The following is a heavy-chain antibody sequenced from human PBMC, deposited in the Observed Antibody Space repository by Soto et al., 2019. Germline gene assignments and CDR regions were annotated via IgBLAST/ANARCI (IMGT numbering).Heavy chain of an antibody. CDR2: ISSTSTYI. D-gene: IGHD3-10*01. Sequence: EVQLVESGGGLVKPGGSLRLSCAASGFIFSSYSMNWVRQAPGKGLEWVSSISSTSTYIYYADSVKGRFTISRDNAKNSLYLQMNSLRAEDTAVYYCARAPHGSTMVWGGSPTDYWGQGTLVTVSS. J-gene: IGHJ4*02. CDR3: ARAPHGSTMVWGGSPTDY. V-gene: IGHV3-21*01. CDR1: GFIFSSYS.